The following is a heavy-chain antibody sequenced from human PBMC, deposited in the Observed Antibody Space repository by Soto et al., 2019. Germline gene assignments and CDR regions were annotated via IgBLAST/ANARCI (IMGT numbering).Heavy chain of an antibody. Sequence: QVQLVQSGAEVKKPGASVKVSCKASGYTFTSYYMHWVRQAPGQGLEWMGIINPSGGSTSYAQKFQGRVTMTRDTFTSTVYMELSSLRSEDTAVYYCARDRRDIVVVVAGNGFDPWGQGTLVTVSS. D-gene: IGHD2-15*01. CDR1: GYTFTSYY. CDR3: ARDRRDIVVVVAGNGFDP. CDR2: INPSGGST. V-gene: IGHV1-46*01. J-gene: IGHJ5*02.